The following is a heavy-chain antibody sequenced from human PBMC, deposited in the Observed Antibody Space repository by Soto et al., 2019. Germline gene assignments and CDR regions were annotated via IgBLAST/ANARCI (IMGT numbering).Heavy chain of an antibody. CDR1: GFSLRTTGVG. J-gene: IGHJ4*02. CDR2: IYWDDDK. D-gene: IGHD3-16*01. V-gene: IGHV2-5*02. CDR3: AHTWGLPFDY. Sequence: QITLKESGPTLVEPTQTLTLTCTYSGFSLRTTGVGVGWIRQPPGKALEWLGIIYWDDDKRYSPSLKNRFTLTSDISKSQVVLTMTNMAPVDTATYYCAHTWGLPFDYWGQGTRVIVSS.